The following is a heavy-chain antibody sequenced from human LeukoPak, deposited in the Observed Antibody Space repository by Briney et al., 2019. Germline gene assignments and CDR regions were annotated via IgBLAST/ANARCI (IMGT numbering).Heavy chain of an antibody. CDR1: GGSISSSY. Sequence: SETLSLTCTVSGGSISSSYWSWIRQPPGKGLEWIGYINYSGNSNYNPSLKSRVTISVDTSKNQFSLKLSSVTAADTAVYYCARDEDAKLDPWGQGTLVTVSS. J-gene: IGHJ5*02. V-gene: IGHV4-59*12. CDR2: INYSGNS. CDR3: ARDEDAKLDP.